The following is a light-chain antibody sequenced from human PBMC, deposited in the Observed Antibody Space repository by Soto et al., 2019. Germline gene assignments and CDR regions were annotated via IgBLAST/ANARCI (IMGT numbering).Light chain of an antibody. Sequence: QSVLPQPPAVSAAPGQMFTISCSGTSSNIGSTYVSWYQHLPGTAPKLLIYDNNKRPSGIPARFSGSKSGTSATLGITGLQTGDEADYYCAAWDTSLHALILGGGTKVTVL. CDR3: AAWDTSLHALI. V-gene: IGLV1-51*01. J-gene: IGLJ2*01. CDR2: DNN. CDR1: SSNIGSTY.